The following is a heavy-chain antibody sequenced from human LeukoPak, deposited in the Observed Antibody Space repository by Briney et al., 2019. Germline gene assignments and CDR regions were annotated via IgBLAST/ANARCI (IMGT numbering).Heavy chain of an antibody. D-gene: IGHD2-2*01. CDR2: INHSGST. J-gene: IGHJ4*02. V-gene: IGHV4-34*01. CDR1: GGSFSGYY. Sequence: SEPLSLTCAVYGGSFSGYYWSWIRQPPGKGLEWIGEINHSGSTNYNPSLKSRVTISVDTSKNQFSQKLRSVTAADTAVYYCASFADCSSTSCYPRVRNFDYWGQGTLVTVSS. CDR3: ASFADCSSTSCYPRVRNFDY.